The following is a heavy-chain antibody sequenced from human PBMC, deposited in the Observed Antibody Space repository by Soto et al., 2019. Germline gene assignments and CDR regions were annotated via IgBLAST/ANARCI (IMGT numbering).Heavy chain of an antibody. D-gene: IGHD6-13*01. CDR3: ATHTSTGYWDC. Sequence: GESLKISCKGSGYSFTSYWIAWVRQMPGKGLEWMGLTHPGNSESRYSPSIQGQVTMSVDKSINTAFLQWSSLKASDSAMYYCATHTSTGYWDCLGQGTLVTVSS. J-gene: IGHJ4*02. V-gene: IGHV5-51*01. CDR1: GYSFTSYW. CDR2: THPGNSES.